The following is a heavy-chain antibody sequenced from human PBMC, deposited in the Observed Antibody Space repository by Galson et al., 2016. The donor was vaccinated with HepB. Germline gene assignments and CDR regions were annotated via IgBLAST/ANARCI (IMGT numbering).Heavy chain of an antibody. CDR1: GLTFSSYS. Sequence: SLRLSCAASGLTFSSYSMNWVRQAPGKGLEWVSSISSSSSYIYYADSVKGRFTISRDNAKNSLYLQMNSLRAEDTAVYYCSRELMGSKEYYYYGMDVWGQGTTVTVSS. CDR3: SRELMGSKEYYYYGMDV. D-gene: IGHD1-26*01. J-gene: IGHJ6*02. V-gene: IGHV3-21*01. CDR2: ISSSSSYI.